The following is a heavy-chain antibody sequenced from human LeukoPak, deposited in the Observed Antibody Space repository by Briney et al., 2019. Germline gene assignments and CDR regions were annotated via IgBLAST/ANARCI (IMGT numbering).Heavy chain of an antibody. Sequence: PGGSLRLSCAASGFTFSSYAMSWVRQAPGKGLEWVSAISGSGGSTYYADSVKGRFTISRDNSKNTLYLQMNSLRAEDTAVYYCAKGLYSSGWFRGDFDYWGQETLVTVSS. CDR3: AKGLYSSGWFRGDFDY. CDR1: GFTFSSYA. D-gene: IGHD6-19*01. V-gene: IGHV3-23*01. CDR2: ISGSGGST. J-gene: IGHJ4*02.